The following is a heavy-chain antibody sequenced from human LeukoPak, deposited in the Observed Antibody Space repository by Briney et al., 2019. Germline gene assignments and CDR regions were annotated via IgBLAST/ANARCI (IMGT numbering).Heavy chain of an antibody. CDR3: ARQGYTVSYYFLDY. CDR2: IYSTGST. J-gene: IGHJ4*02. Sequence: SETLSLTCDVSGGSVRSYWWGWVRQPAGKGLEWLGRIYSTGSTRFNPSLKSRLTLSIDTSTNQFSLTLNSVTAADTAVYFCARQGYTVSYYFLDYWSQGTLVTVSS. V-gene: IGHV4-4*07. CDR1: GGSVRSYW. D-gene: IGHD1-26*01.